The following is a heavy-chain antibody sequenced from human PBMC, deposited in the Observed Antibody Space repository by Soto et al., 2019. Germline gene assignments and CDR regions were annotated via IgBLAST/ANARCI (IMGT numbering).Heavy chain of an antibody. CDR3: ARDPWGGYDYYYYYGMDV. V-gene: IGHV3-21*01. D-gene: IGHD5-12*01. CDR2: ISSSSSYI. J-gene: IGHJ6*02. Sequence: GGSLRLSCAASGFTFSSYSMNWVRQAPGKGLEWVSSISSSSSYIYYADSVKGRFTISRDNAKNPLYLQMNSLRAEDTAVYYCARDPWGGYDYYYYYGMDVWGQGTTVTVSS. CDR1: GFTFSSYS.